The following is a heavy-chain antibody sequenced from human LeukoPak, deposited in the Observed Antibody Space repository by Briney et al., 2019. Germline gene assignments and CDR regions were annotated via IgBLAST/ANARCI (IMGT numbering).Heavy chain of an antibody. V-gene: IGHV1-69*13. J-gene: IGHJ4*02. CDR3: ATDLRYYGSESYAY. CDR1: GGTFSSYA. Sequence: SVKVSCKASGGTFSSYAISWVRQAPGQGLEWMGGIIPIFGTANYAQKFQGRVTITADESTSTAYMDLSSLRSEDTAIYYCATDLRYYGSESYAYWGQGTLVTVSS. CDR2: IIPIFGTA. D-gene: IGHD3-10*01.